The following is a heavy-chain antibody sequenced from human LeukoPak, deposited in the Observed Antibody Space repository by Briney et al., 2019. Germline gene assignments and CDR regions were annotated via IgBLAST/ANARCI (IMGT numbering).Heavy chain of an antibody. Sequence: SVKVSCKSSGGTFSSYAISWVRQPPGQGLEWMGGTIPIFGTAKYAQKFQGRGTITADESTSTAYMELSSLRSEDTAVYYCARVGALSGSYYIDGAFDIWGQGTMVTVSS. CDR2: TIPIFGTA. CDR3: ARVGALSGSYYIDGAFDI. CDR1: GGTFSSYA. D-gene: IGHD1-26*01. V-gene: IGHV1-69*13. J-gene: IGHJ3*02.